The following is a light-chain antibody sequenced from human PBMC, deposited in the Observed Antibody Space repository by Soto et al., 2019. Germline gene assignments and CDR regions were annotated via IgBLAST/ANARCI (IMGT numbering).Light chain of an antibody. J-gene: IGLJ2*01. CDR3: SSYAGSNNLL. V-gene: IGLV2-8*01. CDR2: EVT. CDR1: SSDVGGYNY. Sequence: QSALTQPPSASGSPGQSVTISCTGTSSDVGGYNYVSWYQQHPGKAPKLMIYEVTKRPSGVPDRFSGSKSGNTASLIVSGLQAEDEADYYCSSYAGSNNLLFGGGTKVTVL.